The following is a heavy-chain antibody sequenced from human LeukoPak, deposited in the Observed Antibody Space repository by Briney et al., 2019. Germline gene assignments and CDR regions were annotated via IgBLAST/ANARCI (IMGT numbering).Heavy chain of an antibody. CDR3: AKTGYNYGFGVFDI. V-gene: IGHV3-23*01. D-gene: IGHD5-18*01. J-gene: IGHJ3*02. CDR1: GFTFSSYA. CDR2: ISDSDGRT. Sequence: PGGSLRLSCAASGFTFSSYAMSWVRQAPGKGLEWVSAISDSDGRTYYADFVKGRFTISRDNSKKMLYLQMNSLRAEDTAVYYCAKTGYNYGFGVFDIWGQGTMVTVSS.